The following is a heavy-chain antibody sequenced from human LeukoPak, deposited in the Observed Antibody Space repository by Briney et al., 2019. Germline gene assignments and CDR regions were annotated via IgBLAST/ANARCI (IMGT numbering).Heavy chain of an antibody. V-gene: IGHV1-2*02. CDR3: ARGPHWDPHFDY. CDR1: GFTFTAYY. J-gene: IGHJ4*02. CDR2: INPNSGGT. D-gene: IGHD7-27*01. Sequence: ASVKVSCKASGFTFTAYYMHWVRQAPGQGLEWMGWINPNSGGTNYAQKFQGRVTMTRDTSISTAYMELSRLRSDDTAVYYCARGPHWDPHFDYWGQGTPVTVSS.